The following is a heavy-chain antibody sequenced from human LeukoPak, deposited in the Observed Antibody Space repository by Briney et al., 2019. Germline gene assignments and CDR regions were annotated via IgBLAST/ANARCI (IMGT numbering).Heavy chain of an antibody. CDR2: ITKDSGDI. CDR3: ARDWGPNSGWHHYYHY. D-gene: IGHD6-19*01. V-gene: IGHV3-21*05. J-gene: IGHJ4*02. CDR1: GFTFSDYA. Sequence: PGGSLRLSCAASGFTFSDYAMIWVRQAPGKGLEWLSYITKDSGDIHYADSAKGRFTISRDNARSSLYLQMDSLTAEDTAVYYCARDWGPNSGWHHYYHYWGQGALVTVSS.